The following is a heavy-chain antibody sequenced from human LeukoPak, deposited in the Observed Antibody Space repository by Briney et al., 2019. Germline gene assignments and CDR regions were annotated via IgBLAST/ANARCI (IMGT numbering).Heavy chain of an antibody. J-gene: IGHJ4*02. CDR2: IKYDGSNI. V-gene: IGHV3-30*02. D-gene: IGHD4-17*01. CDR3: ATDPPHGDYFES. CDR1: GFTFRTYG. Sequence: GGSLRLSCAASGFTFRTYGMHWVRQAPGKGLEWVALIKYDGSNIYYGDSVRGRFTISRDNSKESLYLQMNSLKTEDTAVYYCATDPPHGDYFESWGQGTLVTVSS.